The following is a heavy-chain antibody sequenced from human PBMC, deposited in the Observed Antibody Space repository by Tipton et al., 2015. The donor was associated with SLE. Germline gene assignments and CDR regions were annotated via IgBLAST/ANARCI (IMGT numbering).Heavy chain of an antibody. CDR2: VYTSGAT. J-gene: IGHJ5*02. Sequence: TLSLTCTVSGGSLRSYYWTWIRQPAGKGLEWIGYVYTSGATNYNPSLKNRVTISVDSSKNQFSLKLTSVTAADTAVYYCASGAYGSGSSYVGGWFDPWGQGTLVTVSS. CDR3: ASGAYGSGSSYVGGWFDP. V-gene: IGHV4-4*08. D-gene: IGHD3-10*01. CDR1: GGSLRSYY.